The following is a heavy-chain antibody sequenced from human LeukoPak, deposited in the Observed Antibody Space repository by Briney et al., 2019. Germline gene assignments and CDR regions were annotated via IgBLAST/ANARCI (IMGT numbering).Heavy chain of an antibody. D-gene: IGHD4-17*01. CDR3: ASGGPATTYETLYYFDY. CDR2: INPNSGGT. J-gene: IGHJ4*02. CDR1: GGTFSSYA. V-gene: IGHV1-2*02. Sequence: GASVKVSCKASGGTFSSYAISWVRQAPGQAPEWMGWINPNSGGTNYAQKFQGRVTMTRDTSISAAFMELSGLTSDDTAVYYCASGGPATTYETLYYFDYWGQGSLVTVSS.